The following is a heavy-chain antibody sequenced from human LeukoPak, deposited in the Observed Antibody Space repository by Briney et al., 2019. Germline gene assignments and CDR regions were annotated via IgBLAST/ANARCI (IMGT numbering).Heavy chain of an antibody. J-gene: IGHJ4*02. V-gene: IGHV3-30*18. CDR2: ISYDGSNK. Sequence: GGSLRLSCAASGFIFSSYGMYWVRQAPGKGLEWVAVISYDGSNKYYTDSVKGRFTISRDNSKNTLYLQMNSLRAEDTAVYYCAKDKGRGGGLDYWGQGTLVTVSS. CDR3: AKDKGRGGGLDY. D-gene: IGHD3-10*01. CDR1: GFIFSSYG.